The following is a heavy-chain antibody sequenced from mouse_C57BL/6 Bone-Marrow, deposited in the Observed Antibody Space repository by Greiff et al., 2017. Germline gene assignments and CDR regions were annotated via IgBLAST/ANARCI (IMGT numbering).Heavy chain of an antibody. J-gene: IGHJ2*01. CDR1: GYTFTDYE. Sequence: QVQLQQSGAELVRPGASVTLSCKASGYTFTDYEMHWVKQTPVHGLEWIGAIGPETGGTAYNQKFNGKAILTADKSSSTAYMELRSLTSEDSAVYYCTRGIYYYGSFDYWGQGTTLTVSS. CDR2: IGPETGGT. CDR3: TRGIYYYGSFDY. V-gene: IGHV1-15*01. D-gene: IGHD1-1*01.